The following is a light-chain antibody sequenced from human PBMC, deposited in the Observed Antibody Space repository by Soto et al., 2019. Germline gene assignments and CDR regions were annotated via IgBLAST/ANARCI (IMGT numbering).Light chain of an antibody. V-gene: IGLV2-8*01. CDR2: EVN. J-gene: IGLJ2*01. CDR3: TSFSASNNLGV. Sequence: QSALTQPPSASGSPGQSVTISCTGTSSDVGDYNFVSWYQHHPGKAPKLIIYEVNKRPSGVPDRFSGSKSGNTASLIVSGLQADDEADYYCTSFSASNNLGVFGGGTQLTVL. CDR1: SSDVGDYNF.